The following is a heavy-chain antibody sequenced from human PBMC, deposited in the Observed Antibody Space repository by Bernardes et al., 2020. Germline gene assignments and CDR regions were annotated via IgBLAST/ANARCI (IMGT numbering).Heavy chain of an antibody. V-gene: IGHV1-18*04. D-gene: IGHD1-1*01. CDR1: GYTFTSYT. CDR3: ARDRGSVRTGFDY. J-gene: IGHJ4*02. CDR2: ISTYNGDT. Sequence: ASLKDSCKASGYTFTSYTFTWVRQAPGQGLEWMGWISTYNGDTKYAEKFQGRITMTTDTSTSTAYMELRSLTSDDTAVYYCARDRGSVRTGFDYWGQGTLVTVSS.